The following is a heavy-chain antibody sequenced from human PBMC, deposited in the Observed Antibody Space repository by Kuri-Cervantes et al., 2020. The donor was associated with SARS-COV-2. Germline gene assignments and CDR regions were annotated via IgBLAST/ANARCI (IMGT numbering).Heavy chain of an antibody. CDR1: GFTFSSYA. J-gene: IGHJ3*02. Sequence: GGSLRLSCAASGFTFSSYAMSWVRQAPGKGLEWVSAISGSGGSTYYADSVKGRFTISRDNSRNTLYLQMNSLRAEDTAVYYCARDYYDSSGYAGIWGQGTMVTVSS. CDR3: ARDYYDSSGYAGI. V-gene: IGHV3-23*01. CDR2: ISGSGGST. D-gene: IGHD3-22*01.